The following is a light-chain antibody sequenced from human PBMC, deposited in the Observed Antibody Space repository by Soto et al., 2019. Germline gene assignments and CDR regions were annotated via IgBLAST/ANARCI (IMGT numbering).Light chain of an antibody. CDR2: GVS. CDR3: QQYGSSPIT. Sequence: EIVLTQSPGTLSLSPGGRATLSCRASQSVSSNYLAWYQQKVGQAPRLLMYGVSTRATGIPDRFSGSGFGTDFTLTISRLEPEDFAVYYCQQYGSSPITFGQGTRLEIK. V-gene: IGKV3-20*01. J-gene: IGKJ5*01. CDR1: QSVSSNY.